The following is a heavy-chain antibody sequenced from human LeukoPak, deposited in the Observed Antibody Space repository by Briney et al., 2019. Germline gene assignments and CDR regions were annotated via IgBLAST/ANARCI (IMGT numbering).Heavy chain of an antibody. CDR3: ARDYYGDYLFDY. V-gene: IGHV3-21*01. D-gene: IGHD4-17*01. CDR1: GFTFTSYS. J-gene: IGHJ4*02. CDR2: ISSSSSYI. Sequence: PGGSLRLSCAASGFTFTSYSMNWVRQAPGKGLEWVSSISSSSSYIYYSDSVKGRFTISRDNAKNSLYLQMNSLRAEDTAVYYCARDYYGDYLFDYWGQGTLVTVSS.